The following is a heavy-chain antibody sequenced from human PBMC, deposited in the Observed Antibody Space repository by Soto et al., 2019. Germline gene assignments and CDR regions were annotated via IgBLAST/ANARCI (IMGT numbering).Heavy chain of an antibody. CDR3: SRENWFQDY. CDR1: GFTFNVYY. D-gene: IGHD3-10*01. Sequence: EVQLVESGGDLVQPGGSLRLSRAASGFTFNVYYMTWVRQAPGRGLEWVASINKDGSEQYYVDSVKGRFTISRDNAKNSLYLQMNSLRAEDTALYYCSRENWFQDYWGPGTLVNVSS. V-gene: IGHV3-7*03. J-gene: IGHJ4*02. CDR2: INKDGSEQ.